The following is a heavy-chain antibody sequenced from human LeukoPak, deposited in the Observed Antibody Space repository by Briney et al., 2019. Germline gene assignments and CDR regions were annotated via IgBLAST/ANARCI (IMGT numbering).Heavy chain of an antibody. J-gene: IGHJ4*02. CDR2: ISISSNYK. CDR1: GFTFSRYS. Sequence: PGGSLRLSCAASGFTFSRYSMNWVRQAPGKGLEWASSISISSNYKYYPDSLKGRFTISRDNAKNSLYLQMNSLRAEDTAVYYCARDRSYYGSGTRDDYWGQGTLVTVSS. V-gene: IGHV3-21*01. D-gene: IGHD3-10*01. CDR3: ARDRSYYGSGTRDDY.